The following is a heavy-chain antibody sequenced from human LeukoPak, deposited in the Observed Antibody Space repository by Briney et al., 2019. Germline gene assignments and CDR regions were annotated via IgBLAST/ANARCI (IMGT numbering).Heavy chain of an antibody. V-gene: IGHV1-46*01. Sequence: ASVKVSCKASGYTFTSYYMHWVRQAPRQGLEWMGIINPSGGSTSYAQKFQGRVTMTRDMSTSTVYMELSSLRSEDTAVYYCARDPRRFSGPNAFDIWGQGTMVTVSS. CDR3: ARDPRRFSGPNAFDI. J-gene: IGHJ3*02. CDR2: INPSGGST. CDR1: GYTFTSYY. D-gene: IGHD2-8*02.